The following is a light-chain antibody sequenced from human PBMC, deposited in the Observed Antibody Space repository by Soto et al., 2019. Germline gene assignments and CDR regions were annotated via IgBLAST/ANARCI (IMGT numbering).Light chain of an antibody. CDR2: DVR. V-gene: IGLV2-14*01. J-gene: IGLJ2*01. CDR3: RSYTSSSTVI. CDR1: SSDIGGYNY. Sequence: QSALTQPASMSGSPGQSITISCTGTSSDIGGYNYISWYQQLPGKAPKFIIYDVRNRPSGVSNRFSGSSSGNTASLTISGLQAEDEADYDCRSYTSSSTVIFGGGTKLTVL.